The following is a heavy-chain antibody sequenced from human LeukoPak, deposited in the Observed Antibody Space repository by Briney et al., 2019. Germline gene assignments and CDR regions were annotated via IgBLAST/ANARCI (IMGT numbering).Heavy chain of an antibody. Sequence: SETLSLTCTVSGESIISSYFWSWIRQPAGKGLEWIGRIYNTGSTNYNPPLKSRVTISVDTSKNQFSLKLSSVTAADTAVYYCARRGYTSSSPLLYWGQGTLVTVSS. CDR3: ARRGYTSSSPLLY. CDR1: GESIISSYF. J-gene: IGHJ4*02. D-gene: IGHD6-6*01. V-gene: IGHV4-4*07. CDR2: IYNTGST.